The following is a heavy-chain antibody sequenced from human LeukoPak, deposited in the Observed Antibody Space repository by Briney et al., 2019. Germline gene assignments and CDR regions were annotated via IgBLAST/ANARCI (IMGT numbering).Heavy chain of an antibody. CDR2: IYYSGST. J-gene: IGHJ4*02. CDR1: GGSISSYY. Sequence: SETLSLTCTVSGGSISSYYWSWIRQPPGKGLEWIGYIYYSGSTNYNPSLKSRVTISVDTSKNQFSLKLSSVTAADTAVYYCARRYSGHYSGHFDYWGQGTLVTVSS. V-gene: IGHV4-59*08. D-gene: IGHD1-26*01. CDR3: ARRYSGHYSGHFDY.